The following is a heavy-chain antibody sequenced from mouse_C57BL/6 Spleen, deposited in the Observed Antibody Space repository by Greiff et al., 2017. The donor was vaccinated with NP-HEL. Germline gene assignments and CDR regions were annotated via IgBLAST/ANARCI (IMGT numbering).Heavy chain of an antibody. CDR3: ARYGVYYDYDY. CDR1: GYTFTSYW. J-gene: IGHJ2*01. Sequence: VQLQQPGAELVMPGASVKLSCKASGYTFTSYWMHWVKQRPGQGLEWIGEIDPSDSYTNYNQKFKGKSTLTVDKSSSTAYMQLSSLTSEDSAVYYCARYGVYYDYDYWGQGTTLTVSS. CDR2: IDPSDSYT. D-gene: IGHD2-4*01. V-gene: IGHV1-69*01.